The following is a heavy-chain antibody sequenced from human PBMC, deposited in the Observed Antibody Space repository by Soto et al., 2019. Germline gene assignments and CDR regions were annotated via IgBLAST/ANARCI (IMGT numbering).Heavy chain of an antibody. D-gene: IGHD2-15*01. CDR2: IWYDGSNK. V-gene: IGHV3-33*08. CDR1: GFTFNTYG. J-gene: IGHJ6*02. Sequence: QVQLVESGGGVVQPGGSLRLSCTTSGFTFNTYGMHWVRQAPGKGLEWVAIIWYDGSNKYYADSVKGRFTISRDNSKNTLYLQMNSLRAEDTALVHCGRADCSCAYCYSWPFNYGVDVWGQGATVTVSS. CDR3: GRADCSCAYCYSWPFNYGVDV.